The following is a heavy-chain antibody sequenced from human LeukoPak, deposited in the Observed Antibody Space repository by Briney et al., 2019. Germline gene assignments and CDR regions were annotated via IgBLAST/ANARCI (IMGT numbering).Heavy chain of an antibody. J-gene: IGHJ5*01. CDR2: TNDDGHDK. Sequence: GGSLRLSCAASGFGFSRYWMAWIRQTPGKGLEWVANTNDDGHDKYYVDSVRGRFTISRGDDKNSLYLQMDSLGTDDTAVYYCVRHGRNCFDSWGQGTLVTVSS. CDR1: GFGFSRYW. V-gene: IGHV3-7*01. CDR3: VRHGRNCFDS.